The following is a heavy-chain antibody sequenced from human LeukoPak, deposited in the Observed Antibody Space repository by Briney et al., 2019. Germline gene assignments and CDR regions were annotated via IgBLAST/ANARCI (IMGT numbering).Heavy chain of an antibody. D-gene: IGHD1-26*01. CDR3: ARGRRLVGAQRPLYFYYYYFDV. CDR2: INHSGNT. Sequence: PSETLPLTCTVYGGSFSDYFWTWIRQSPGEDLQWIGDINHSGNTNYNPSLKSRVTISVDTSKNQFSLNLTSVTAADTAVYFCARGRRLVGAQRPLYFYYYYFDVWGKGTTVTVSS. V-gene: IGHV4-34*01. CDR1: GGSFSDYF. J-gene: IGHJ6*03.